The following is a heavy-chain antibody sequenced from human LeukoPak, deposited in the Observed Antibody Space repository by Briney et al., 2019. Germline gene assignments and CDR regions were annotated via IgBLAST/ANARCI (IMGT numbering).Heavy chain of an antibody. Sequence: GGSLRLSCAASGFTFSDYGMYWVRQAPGKGLEWVAFIQYDGSNTYYADSVKGRFTISRDNSKNTLYLQMNSLRAEDTAVYYCAKASYSSGWSLYYYYMDVWGKGTTVTVSS. V-gene: IGHV3-30*02. J-gene: IGHJ6*03. CDR1: GFTFSDYG. CDR2: IQYDGSNT. D-gene: IGHD6-19*01. CDR3: AKASYSSGWSLYYYYMDV.